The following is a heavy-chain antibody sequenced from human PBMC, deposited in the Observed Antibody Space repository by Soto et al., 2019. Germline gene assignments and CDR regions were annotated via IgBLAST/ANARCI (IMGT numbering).Heavy chain of an antibody. D-gene: IGHD5-18*01. V-gene: IGHV1-46*01. CDR2: VNPNGGGT. CDR1: GYSFTNFY. Sequence: ASVKVSCKTSGYSFTNFYIHWVRRAPGQGLEWMGIVNPNGGGTSYPQKFLGRVTMTRDTSTSTVYMELSRLGSEDTAVYYCARDYSSYGPFDYWGQGTLVTVSS. CDR3: ARDYSSYGPFDY. J-gene: IGHJ4*02.